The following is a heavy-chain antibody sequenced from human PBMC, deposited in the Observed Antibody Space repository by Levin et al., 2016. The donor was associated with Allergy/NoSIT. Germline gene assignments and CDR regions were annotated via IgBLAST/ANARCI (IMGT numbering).Heavy chain of an antibody. CDR2: ISGPGGRT. D-gene: IGHD4-17*01. Sequence: WIRQPPGKGPEWVSAISGPGGRTYYADSVKGRFTISRDNSKSTLYLQMSSLRVDDTAVYYCAKDFEELRCALFDYWGRGTLVTVSS. J-gene: IGHJ4*02. CDR3: AKDFEELRCALFDY. V-gene: IGHV3-23*01.